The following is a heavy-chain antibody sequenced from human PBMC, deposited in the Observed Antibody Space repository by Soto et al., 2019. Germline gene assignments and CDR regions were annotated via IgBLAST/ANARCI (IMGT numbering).Heavy chain of an antibody. CDR1: GFTFSSYA. CDR3: AREGCSGGSCYSTYYYYGMDV. Sequence: QVQLVESGGGVVQPGRSLRLSCAASGFTFSSYAMHWVRQAPGKGLEWVAVISYDGSNKYYADSVKGRFTISRDNSKNTLYRQMNSLRAEDTAVYYCAREGCSGGSCYSTYYYYGMDVWGQGTTVTVSS. V-gene: IGHV3-30-3*01. J-gene: IGHJ6*02. D-gene: IGHD2-15*01. CDR2: ISYDGSNK.